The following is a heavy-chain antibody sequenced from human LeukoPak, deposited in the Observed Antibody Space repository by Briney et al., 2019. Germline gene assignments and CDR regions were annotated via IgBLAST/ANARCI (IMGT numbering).Heavy chain of an antibody. V-gene: IGHV4-31*03. D-gene: IGHD2-15*01. J-gene: IGHJ4*02. CDR3: ARVRYCSGGNCYPRIDY. CDR2: IYYSGST. Sequence: SETLSLTCTVSGGSISSGGYYWSWIRQHPGKGLEWIGYIYYSGSTYYNPSLMSRVTISVDTSKNQFSLKLSSVTAADTAVYYCARVRYCSGGNCYPRIDYWGQGTLVTVSS. CDR1: GGSISSGGYY.